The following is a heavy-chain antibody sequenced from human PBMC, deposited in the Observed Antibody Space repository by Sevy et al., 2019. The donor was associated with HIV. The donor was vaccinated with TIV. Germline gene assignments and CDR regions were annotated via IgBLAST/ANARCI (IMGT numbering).Heavy chain of an antibody. V-gene: IGHV3-74*01. J-gene: IGHJ4*02. D-gene: IGHD1-1*01. CDR1: GFTFNRYW. Sequence: GGSLRLSCAASGFTFNRYWMHWVRQAPGKGPVWLARIDGDGSATTYTDSVKGRFTISRDNAQDTLYLQMNSLRTEDTAIYYCARIATGHTFGLLDFWGQGTLVTVSS. CDR3: ARIATGHTFGLLDF. CDR2: IDGDGSAT.